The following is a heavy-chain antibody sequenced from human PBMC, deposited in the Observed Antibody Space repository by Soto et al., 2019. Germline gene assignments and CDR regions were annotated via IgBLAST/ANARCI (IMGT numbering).Heavy chain of an antibody. J-gene: IGHJ4*02. V-gene: IGHV3-33*07. CDR2: IWFDGSNK. CDR3: ARGQMPAATTYFDF. CDR1: GFTLTRSA. Sequence: GGSLRLSCAGSGFTLTRSAVSWVRQAPGKGLEWVAIIWFDGSNKYYADSVKGRFSISRDNSKNTLFLQMDSLRAEDTPVYYWARGQMPAATTYFDFWGKGTLVTVSS. D-gene: IGHD2-15*01.